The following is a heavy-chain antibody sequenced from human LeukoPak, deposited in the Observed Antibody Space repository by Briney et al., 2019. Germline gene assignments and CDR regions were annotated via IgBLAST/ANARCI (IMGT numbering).Heavy chain of an antibody. CDR2: INLSGST. V-gene: IGHV4-34*01. J-gene: IGHJ4*02. D-gene: IGHD3-22*01. Sequence: NPSETLSLTCAVYGGSFSGYYWSWIRQPPGKGLEWIGEINLSGSTKYNPALKSRVTISEDTSKNQFSLKLSSVTAADTAVYYCARAYDSSGYCFDAWGQGTLVTVSS. CDR3: ARAYDSSGYCFDA. CDR1: GGSFSGYY.